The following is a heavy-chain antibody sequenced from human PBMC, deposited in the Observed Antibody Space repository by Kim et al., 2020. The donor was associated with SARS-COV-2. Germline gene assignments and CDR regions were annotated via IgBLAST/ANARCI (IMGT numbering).Heavy chain of an antibody. CDR3: ARIGRGYSYGYIVY. Sequence: SETLSLTCTVSGGSISSSSYYWGWIRQPPGKGLEWIGSIYYSGSTYYNPSLKSRVTISVDTSKNQFSLKLSSVTAADTAVYYCARIGRGYSYGYIVYWGQGTLVTVSS. D-gene: IGHD5-18*01. V-gene: IGHV4-39*01. J-gene: IGHJ4*02. CDR2: IYYSGST. CDR1: GGSISSSSYY.